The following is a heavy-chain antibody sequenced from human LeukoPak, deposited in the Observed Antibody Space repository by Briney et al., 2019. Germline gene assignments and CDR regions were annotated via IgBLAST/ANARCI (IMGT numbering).Heavy chain of an antibody. CDR3: ARGGATTYSGDY. J-gene: IGHJ4*02. D-gene: IGHD5-12*01. CDR2: INAGNCNT. Sequence: ASVKVSCKASGYTVTSYAIHWVRQAPGQRLEWMGWINAGNCNTKYSQKFQGRVTITRDTSASTAYRELSSLRSEDTAVYYCARGGATTYSGDYWGQGTLVTVSS. CDR1: GYTVTSYA. V-gene: IGHV1-3*01.